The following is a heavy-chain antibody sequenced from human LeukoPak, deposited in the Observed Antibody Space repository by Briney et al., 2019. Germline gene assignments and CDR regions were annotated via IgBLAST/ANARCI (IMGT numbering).Heavy chain of an antibody. CDR2: INHSGST. CDR1: GGSFSGYY. Sequence: SETLSLTCAVYGGSFSGYYWSWIRRPPGKGLEWIGEINHSGSTNYNPSLKSRVTISVDTSKNQFSLKLSSVTAADTAVYYCAREEDPLGGYYYGMDVWGQGTTVTVSS. J-gene: IGHJ6*02. CDR3: AREEDPLGGYYYGMDV. V-gene: IGHV4-34*01.